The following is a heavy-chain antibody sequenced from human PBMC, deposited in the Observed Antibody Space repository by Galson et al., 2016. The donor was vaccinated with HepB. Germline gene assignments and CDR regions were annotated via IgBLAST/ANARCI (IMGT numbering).Heavy chain of an antibody. CDR3: ATGRPPWSGELAYFNY. V-gene: IGHV3-15*07. J-gene: IGHJ4*01. CDR2: IKSNTDGGTT. Sequence: SLRLSCAASGLTFINAWMHWVRQIPEKGLQWVGRIKSNTDGGTTDFAAAVKGRFSISRDDTRNTVFLQMDSLKTEDTAVYYCATGRPPWSGELAYFNYWGHGVLVAVSS. D-gene: IGHD3-10*01. CDR1: GLTFINAW.